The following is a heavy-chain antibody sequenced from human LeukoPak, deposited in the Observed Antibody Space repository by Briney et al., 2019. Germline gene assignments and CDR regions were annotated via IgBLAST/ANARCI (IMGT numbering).Heavy chain of an antibody. CDR1: GFTFSDYY. CDR2: ISSSGSTI. J-gene: IGHJ5*02. CDR3: TTDGGIVVVPAAIRGPTLVDP. Sequence: GGSLRLSCAASGFTFSDYYMSWIRQAPGKGLEWVSYISSSGSTIYYADSVKGRFTISRDNAQNSLYLQMNSLRAEDTAVYYCTTDGGIVVVPAAIRGPTLVDPWGQGTLVTVSS. V-gene: IGHV3-11*01. D-gene: IGHD2-2*01.